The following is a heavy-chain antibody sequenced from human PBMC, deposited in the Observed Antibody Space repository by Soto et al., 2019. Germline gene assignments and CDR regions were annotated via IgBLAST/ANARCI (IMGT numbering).Heavy chain of an antibody. CDR3: ARGPVGYDSSGYYESYYYYGMDV. Sequence: SETLSVTCAVSGGSISGSNWWSWVRQPPGKGLEWIGEIYHSGSTNYNPSLKSRVTISVDKSKNQFSLKLSSVTAADTAVYYCARGPVGYDSSGYYESYYYYGMDVWGQGTTVTGLL. CDR2: IYHSGST. J-gene: IGHJ6*02. CDR1: GGSISGSNW. V-gene: IGHV4-4*02. D-gene: IGHD3-22*01.